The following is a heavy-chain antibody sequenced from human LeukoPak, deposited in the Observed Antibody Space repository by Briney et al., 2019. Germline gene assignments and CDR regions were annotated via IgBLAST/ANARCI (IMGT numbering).Heavy chain of an antibody. CDR2: IIPIFGTA. D-gene: IGHD6-6*01. CDR1: GGTSSSYA. CDR3: ARGAQLAARPLHPYYYYMDV. V-gene: IGHV1-69*05. J-gene: IGHJ6*03. Sequence: GASVKVSCKASGGTSSSYAISWVRQAPGQGLEWMGGIIPIFGTANYAQKFQGRVTITTDESTSTAYMELSSLRSEDTAVYYCARGAQLAARPLHPYYYYMDVWGKGTTVTVSS.